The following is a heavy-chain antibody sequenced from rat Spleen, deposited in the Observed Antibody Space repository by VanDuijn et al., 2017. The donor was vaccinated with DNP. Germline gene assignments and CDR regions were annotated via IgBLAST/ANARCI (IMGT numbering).Heavy chain of an antibody. V-gene: IGHV3-1*01. D-gene: IGHD1-5*01. J-gene: IGHJ2*01. CDR1: AYSITTTY. Sequence: EVQLQESGPGLVKPSQSLSLTCSVTAYSITTTYWGWIRKFPGNKMEWVGHISYRGSTSYNPSLKSRISITRDTSKNQFFLQLSSVTTEDTATYYCARWNIGTSTLDYWGQGVMVTVSS. CDR3: ARWNIGTSTLDY. CDR2: ISYRGST.